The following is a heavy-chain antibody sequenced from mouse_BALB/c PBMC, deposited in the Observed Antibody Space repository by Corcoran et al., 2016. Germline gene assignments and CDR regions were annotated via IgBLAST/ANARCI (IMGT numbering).Heavy chain of an antibody. D-gene: IGHD1-1*01. CDR2: INSDGSAI. J-gene: IGHJ1*01. CDR3: IRYSSYWYFDV. CDR1: GFTFSGFW. Sequence: EVQLLETGGGLVQPGGSRGLSCEGSGFTFSGFWMSWVRQTPGKTLEWIGDINSDGSAINYAPSIKDRFTIFRDNDKSTLYLQMSNVRSEDTATYVCIRYSSYWYFDVWGAGTTVTVSS. V-gene: IGHV11-2*02.